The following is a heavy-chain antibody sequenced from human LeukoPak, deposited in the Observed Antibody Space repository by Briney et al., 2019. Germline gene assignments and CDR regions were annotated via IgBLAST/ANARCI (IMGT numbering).Heavy chain of an antibody. CDR2: INPNSGGT. V-gene: IGHV1-2*02. Sequence: ASVKVSCKASGYTFTSYYMHWVRQAPGQGLEWMGWINPNSGGTNYAQKFQGRVTMTRDTSISTAYMELSRLRSDDTAVYYCALGDLGLFYFDYWGQGTLVTVSS. J-gene: IGHJ4*02. CDR1: GYTFTSYY. CDR3: ALGDLGLFYFDY. D-gene: IGHD3-10*01.